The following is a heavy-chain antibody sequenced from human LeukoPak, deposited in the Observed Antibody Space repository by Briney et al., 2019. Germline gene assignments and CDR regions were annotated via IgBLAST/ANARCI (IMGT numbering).Heavy chain of an antibody. J-gene: IGHJ4*01. CDR2: IGSTGSTI. CDR1: GFTFTSYE. CDR3: VRGAGAWFGERTFLFEF. V-gene: IGHV3-48*03. Sequence: GGSLRLSCAASGFTFTSYEMNWVRQAPGKGLEWVSYIGSTGSTISYADSVKGRFTISRDNGKNSMHLQMNSLRAEDTAVYYCVRGAGAWFGERTFLFEFWGHGTLVTVSS. D-gene: IGHD3-10*01.